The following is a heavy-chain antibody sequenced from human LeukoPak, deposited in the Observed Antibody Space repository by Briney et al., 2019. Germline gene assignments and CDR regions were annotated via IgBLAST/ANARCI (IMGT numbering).Heavy chain of an antibody. J-gene: IGHJ4*02. CDR2: INPSGGST. CDR1: GYTFTSYG. CDR3: ARDLLQTMVRGVIGY. V-gene: IGHV1-46*01. D-gene: IGHD3-10*01. Sequence: ASVKVSCKASGYTFTSYGISWVRQAPGQGLEWMGIINPSGGSTSYAQKFQGRVTMTRDTSTSTVYMELSSLRSEDTAVYYCARDLLQTMVRGVIGYWGQGTLVTVSS.